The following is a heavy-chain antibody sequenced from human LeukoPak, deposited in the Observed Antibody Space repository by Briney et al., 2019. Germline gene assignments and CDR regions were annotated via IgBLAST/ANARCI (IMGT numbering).Heavy chain of an antibody. V-gene: IGHV3-21*01. CDR1: GFTFSGYE. CDR2: ISSSSSYI. J-gene: IGHJ4*02. CDR3: ARGGDGYRFDY. D-gene: IGHD5-24*01. Sequence: GGSLRLSCAASGFTFSGYEMNWVRQAPGKGLEWVSSISSSSSYIYYADSVKGRFTISRDNAKNSLYLQMNSLRAEDTAVYYCARGGDGYRFDYWGQGTLVTVSS.